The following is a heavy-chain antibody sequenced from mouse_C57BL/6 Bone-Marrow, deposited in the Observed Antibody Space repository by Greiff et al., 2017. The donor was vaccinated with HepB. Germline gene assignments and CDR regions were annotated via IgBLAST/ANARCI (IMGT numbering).Heavy chain of an antibody. V-gene: IGHV10-1*01. J-gene: IGHJ3*01. D-gene: IGHD2-2*01. CDR2: IRSKSNNYAT. CDR3: VREGLPDFAY. Sequence: EVQVVESGGGLVQPKGSLKLSCAASGFSFNTYAMNWVRQAPGKGLEWVARIRSKSNNYATYYADSVKDRFTISRDDSESMLYLQMNNLKTEDTAMYYCVREGLPDFAYWGQGTLVTVSA. CDR1: GFSFNTYA.